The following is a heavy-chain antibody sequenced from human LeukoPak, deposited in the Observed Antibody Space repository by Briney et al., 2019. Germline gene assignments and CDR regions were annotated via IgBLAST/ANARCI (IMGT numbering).Heavy chain of an antibody. Sequence: GGSLRLSCAASGFTFSSYAMSWVRQAPGKGLEWVSAISGSGGGTYYADSVKGRFTISRDNSKNTLYLQMNSLRAEDTAVYYCAKAGGGILWFGELLDYYGMDVWGKGTTVTVSS. CDR3: AKAGGGILWFGELLDYYGMDV. CDR2: ISGSGGGT. CDR1: GFTFSSYA. J-gene: IGHJ6*04. D-gene: IGHD3-10*01. V-gene: IGHV3-23*01.